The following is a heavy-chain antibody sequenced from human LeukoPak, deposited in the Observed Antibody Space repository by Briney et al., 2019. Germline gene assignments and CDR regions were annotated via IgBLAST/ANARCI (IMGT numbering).Heavy chain of an antibody. D-gene: IGHD3-10*01. V-gene: IGHV4-59*01. J-gene: IGHJ4*02. CDR2: FYYSGNT. CDR3: PKAFSITRSSILYYVAD. CDR1: GASLRSYY. Sequence: SETLSLTCTVSGASLRSYYWSWVRQPPGKGLEWIGYFYYSGNTNYNPSLKSRVTISVDTSKDQFSLKLSSVSDADTVHYYCPKAFSITRSSILYYVADCGQGTLVTVSS.